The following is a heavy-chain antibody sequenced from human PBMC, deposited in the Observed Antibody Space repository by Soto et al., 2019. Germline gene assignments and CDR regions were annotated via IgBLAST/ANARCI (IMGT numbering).Heavy chain of an antibody. V-gene: IGHV1-18*04. CDR3: ARVVKAGDYGDYGRYYFDY. CDR2: ISAYSGNT. J-gene: IGHJ4*01. D-gene: IGHD4-17*01. CDR1: GYTFTYYE. Sequence: QVHLMQSGAEVKKPGASVKVSCKASGYTFTYYEITWVRQAPGQGLEWMGWISAYSGNTNYAQKLQGRLTMTTDTCTNTAYMELRSLRSDDTAVYYCARVVKAGDYGDYGRYYFDYWGHGTLVTVSS.